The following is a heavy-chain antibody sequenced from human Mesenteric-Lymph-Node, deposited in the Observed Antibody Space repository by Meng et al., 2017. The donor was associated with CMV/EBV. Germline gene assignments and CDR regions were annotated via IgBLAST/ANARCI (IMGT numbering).Heavy chain of an antibody. J-gene: IGHJ6*02. CDR3: ARQTGGDYYYYYGMDV. D-gene: IGHD3-16*01. CDR1: GFSLSPSGVG. CDR2: IYWNDDK. V-gene: IGHV2-5*01. Sequence: SGPTLVKPTQTLTLTCTFSGFSLSPSGVGVGWIRQPPGKALEWLALIYWNDDKRYSPSLKSRLTITKDTSKNQVVLTMTNMDPVDTATYYCARQTGGDYYYYYGMDVWGQGTTVTVSS.